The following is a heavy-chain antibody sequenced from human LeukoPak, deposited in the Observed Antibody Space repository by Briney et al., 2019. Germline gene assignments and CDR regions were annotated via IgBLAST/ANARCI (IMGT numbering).Heavy chain of an antibody. D-gene: IGHD1-26*01. J-gene: IGHJ3*02. CDR2: IYYSGST. V-gene: IGHV4-30-4*01. CDR1: GGSISSGDYY. Sequence: PSQTLSLTCTVSGGSISSGDYYWSWIRQPPGKGLEWIGYIYYSGSTYYNPSLKSRVTISVDTSKNQFSLELSSVTAADTAVYYCARATNSGSYLMWAFDIWGQGTMVTVSS. CDR3: ARATNSGSYLMWAFDI.